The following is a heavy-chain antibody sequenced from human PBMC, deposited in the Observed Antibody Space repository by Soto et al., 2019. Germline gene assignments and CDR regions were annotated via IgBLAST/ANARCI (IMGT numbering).Heavy chain of an antibody. Sequence: QVQLVQSGSEVKMTGSSLRVSCKTSGGTFSRQAINWVRQAPGQGLEWLGGIIPLFGTTNYAQKFKGRVTISADESSSTAYMELSSLTSEDAAVYYCARAAIHGSSWYFWFDPWGQGTLVTVSS. CDR3: ARAAIHGSSWYFWFDP. V-gene: IGHV1-69*01. D-gene: IGHD6-13*01. J-gene: IGHJ5*02. CDR2: IIPLFGTT. CDR1: GGTFSRQA.